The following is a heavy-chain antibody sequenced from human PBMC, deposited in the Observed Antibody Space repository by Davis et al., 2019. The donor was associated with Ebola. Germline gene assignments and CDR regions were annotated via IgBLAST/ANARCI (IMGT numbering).Heavy chain of an antibody. CDR2: ISWNSGSI. D-gene: IGHD3-3*01. Sequence: GESLKISCAASGFTVSSNYMSWVRQAPGKGLEWVSGISWNSGSIGYADSVKGRFTISRDNAKNSLYLQMNSLRAEDTAVYYCARDKHVYYDFWSGYGIHDAFDIWGQGTMVTVSS. CDR3: ARDKHVYYDFWSGYGIHDAFDI. CDR1: GFTVSSNY. J-gene: IGHJ3*02. V-gene: IGHV3-48*04.